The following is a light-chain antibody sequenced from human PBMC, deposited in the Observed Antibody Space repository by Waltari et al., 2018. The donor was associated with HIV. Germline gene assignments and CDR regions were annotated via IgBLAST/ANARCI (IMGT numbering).Light chain of an antibody. CDR1: NIGGTS. Sequence: SYVLTQPPSVSVAPGQTARITCGGNNIGGTSVHWYQQKPGQAPVVVIYDDRDRPSGIPDRVSGSRSGNTAILTISTVEAGDEADYYCQVWDTDSDHPVFGGGTKVIV. V-gene: IGLV3-21*02. CDR2: DDR. CDR3: QVWDTDSDHPV. J-gene: IGLJ2*01.